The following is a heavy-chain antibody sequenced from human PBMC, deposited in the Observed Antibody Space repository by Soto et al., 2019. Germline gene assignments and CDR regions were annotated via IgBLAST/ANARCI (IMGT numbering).Heavy chain of an antibody. J-gene: IGHJ6*02. D-gene: IGHD6-19*01. V-gene: IGHV5-10-1*01. CDR1: GYSFTSYW. Sequence: PGESLKISCKGSGYSFTSYWISWVRQMPGKGLEWMGRIGPSDSYTNYNPSFQGHVTISADKSISTAYLQWSSLKASDTAMYYCARQGGGSSGSDYYYGMDVWGQGTTVTVSS. CDR2: IGPSDSYT. CDR3: ARQGGGSSGSDYYYGMDV.